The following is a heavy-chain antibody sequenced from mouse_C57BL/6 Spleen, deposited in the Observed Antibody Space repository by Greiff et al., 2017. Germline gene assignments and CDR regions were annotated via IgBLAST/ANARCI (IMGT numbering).Heavy chain of an antibody. CDR1: GYTFTSYW. Sequence: QVHVKQPGAELVMPGASVKLSCKASGYTFTSYWMHWVKQRPGQGLEWIGEIDPSDSYTNYNQKFKGKSTLTVDKSSSTAYMQLSSLTSEDSAVYYCARNDGYSVWFAYWGQGTLVTVAA. D-gene: IGHD2-3*01. J-gene: IGHJ3*01. V-gene: IGHV1-69*01. CDR2: IDPSDSYT. CDR3: ARNDGYSVWFAY.